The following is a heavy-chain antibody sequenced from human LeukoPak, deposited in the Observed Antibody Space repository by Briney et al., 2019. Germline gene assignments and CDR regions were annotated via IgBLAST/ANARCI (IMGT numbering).Heavy chain of an antibody. CDR3: AKGGVSTVTTSLGDAFDI. V-gene: IGHV3-23*01. Sequence: RGSLRLSCAASGFTFSSYAMSWVRQAPGKGLEWVSAISGSGGSTYYADSVKGRFTISRDNSKNTLYLQMNSLRAEDTAVYYCAKGGVSTVTTSLGDAFDIWGQGTMVTVSS. D-gene: IGHD4-17*01. CDR2: ISGSGGST. J-gene: IGHJ3*02. CDR1: GFTFSSYA.